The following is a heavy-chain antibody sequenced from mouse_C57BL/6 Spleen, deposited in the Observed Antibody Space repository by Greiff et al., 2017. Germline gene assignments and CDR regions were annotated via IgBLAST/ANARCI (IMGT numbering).Heavy chain of an antibody. CDR2: IDPSDIYT. CDR3: ARRGGNYLYCYAMDY. J-gene: IGHJ4*01. D-gene: IGHD2-1*01. CDR1: GYTFTSYW. Sequence: QVQLQQPGAELVKPGASVKLSCKASGYTFTSYWMQWVKQRPGQGLEWIGEIDPSDIYTNYNQKFKGNATLTVDTSASTSYMQLRSLTSTDSAVYDCARRGGNYLYCYAMDYWGQGTSVTVSS. V-gene: IGHV1-50*01.